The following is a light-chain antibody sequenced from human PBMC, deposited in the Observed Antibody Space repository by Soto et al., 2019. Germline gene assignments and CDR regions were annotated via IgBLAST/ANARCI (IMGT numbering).Light chain of an antibody. CDR3: QQYNRWPLT. V-gene: IGKV3-15*01. J-gene: IGKJ4*01. Sequence: VLKQSTATLSVSPGESVSLSCMASQNIHDKLAWYQQKPGQTPRLLIYDASTRATGISGSFSGSGSGTEFTLTISSLQSEDFAVYYCQQYNRWPLTFGGGTKVDI. CDR2: DAS. CDR1: QNIHDK.